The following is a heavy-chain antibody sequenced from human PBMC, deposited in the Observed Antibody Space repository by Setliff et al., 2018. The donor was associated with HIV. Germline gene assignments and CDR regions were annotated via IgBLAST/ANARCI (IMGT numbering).Heavy chain of an antibody. CDR2: IKPDGSSK. CDR3: VRWGLPYGIDA. V-gene: IGHV3-7*01. Sequence: PGGSLRLSCAASGFAFSSHQMSWVRQAPGKGREWVAHIKPDGSSKKYVDSVKGRFTISRDNAKDSLYLQMHSLRAEDTAVYYCVRWGLPYGIDAWGQGTLVTVSS. J-gene: IGHJ4*02. CDR1: GFAFSSHQ. D-gene: IGHD3-16*01.